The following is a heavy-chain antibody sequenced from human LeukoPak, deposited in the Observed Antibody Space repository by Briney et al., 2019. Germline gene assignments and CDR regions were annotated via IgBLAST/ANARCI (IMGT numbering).Heavy chain of an antibody. Sequence: NASETLSLXCAVYGGSFSGYYWRWIRQPPGKGLEWIGEINHSGSTNYNPSLKSRVTISVDTSKNQFSLKLSSVTAADTAVYYCARGYYYDGFDYWGQGTLVTVSS. J-gene: IGHJ4*02. V-gene: IGHV4-34*01. D-gene: IGHD3-22*01. CDR1: GGSFSGYY. CDR2: INHSGST. CDR3: ARGYYYDGFDY.